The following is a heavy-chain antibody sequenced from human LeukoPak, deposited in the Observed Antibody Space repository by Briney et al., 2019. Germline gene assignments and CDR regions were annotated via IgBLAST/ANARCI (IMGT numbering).Heavy chain of an antibody. CDR2: IYHRGTT. V-gene: IGHV4-4*02. CDR3: ATYFYGDYAVYYFDY. CDR1: GTSIMSSHW. Sequence: SETLSLTCGVYGTSIMSSHWWSWARQPPGKGLEWIGEIYHRGTTNYNPSLKGRVTMSLDISNNQISLHLTSVTAADTAVYYCATYFYGDYAVYYFDYWGQGTLVTVSS. D-gene: IGHD4-17*01. J-gene: IGHJ4*02.